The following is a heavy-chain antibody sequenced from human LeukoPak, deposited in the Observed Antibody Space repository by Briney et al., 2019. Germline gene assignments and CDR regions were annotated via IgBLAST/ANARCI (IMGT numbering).Heavy chain of an antibody. V-gene: IGHV3-21*06. D-gene: IGHD4-17*01. CDR1: GFTFSSYS. CDR2: ITSTSSYI. Sequence: GSLRLSCAVSGFTFSSYSMNWVRQAPGKGLEWVSSITSTSSYIYYADSVKGRFTISRDNAKNSLFLQMNSLRAEDTAVYYCARGGSYGDYSRVWGQGTTVTVSS. J-gene: IGHJ6*02. CDR3: ARGGSYGDYSRV.